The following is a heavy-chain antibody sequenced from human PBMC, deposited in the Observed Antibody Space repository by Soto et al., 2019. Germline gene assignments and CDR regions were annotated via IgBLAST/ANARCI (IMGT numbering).Heavy chain of an antibody. CDR3: ARRYRGTLDY. V-gene: IGHV4-34*01. J-gene: IGHJ4*02. CDR1: GGSFSGYY. CDR2: INHSGST. D-gene: IGHD2-15*01. Sequence: PSETLSLTCAVYGGSFSGYYWSWIRQPPGKGLEWIGEINHSGSTNYNPSLKSRVTISVDTSKNQFSLNLTSVTAADTAVYYCARRYRGTLDYWGQGTLVTVSS.